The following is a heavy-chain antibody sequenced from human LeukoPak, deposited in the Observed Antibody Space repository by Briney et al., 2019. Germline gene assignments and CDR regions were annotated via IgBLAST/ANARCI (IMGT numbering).Heavy chain of an antibody. CDR3: ARESTSWYFDL. CDR2: IYSGGST. D-gene: IGHD2-2*01. Sequence: GGSLRLSCAASGFTDSSNYMSWVRQAPGKGLEWVSVIYSGGSTYYADSVKGRFTISRDNSKNTLYLQMNSLRAEDTAVYYCARESTSWYFDLWGRGTLVTVSS. J-gene: IGHJ2*01. CDR1: GFTDSSNY. V-gene: IGHV3-53*01.